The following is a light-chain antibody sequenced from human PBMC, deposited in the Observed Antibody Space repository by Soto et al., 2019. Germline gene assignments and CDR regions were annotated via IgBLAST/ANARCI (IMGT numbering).Light chain of an antibody. CDR1: QTVGTF. CDR2: HAS. CDR3: QHRTNWPRT. V-gene: IGKV3-11*01. J-gene: IGKJ2*01. Sequence: EIVLTQSPATLSLSPGERATLSCRASQTVGTFLAWYQQKPGQAPRLVIYHASKRATGIPARFSGTGSGTDFALTISSIEPEDFAVYYCQHRTNWPRTFGQGTKLDIK.